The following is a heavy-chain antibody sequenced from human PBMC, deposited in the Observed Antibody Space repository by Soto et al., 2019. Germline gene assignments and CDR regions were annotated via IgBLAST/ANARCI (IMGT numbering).Heavy chain of an antibody. CDR1: GGSISSGGYY. CDR2: IYYSGST. D-gene: IGHD2-2*01. V-gene: IGHV4-31*02. J-gene: IGHJ5*02. CDR3: ARVRVPAALNWFDP. Sequence: PSETLSLTCTVSGGSISSGGYYWSWIRQHPWKGLEWIGYIYYSGSTYYNPSLKSRVTISVDTSKNQFSLKLSSVTAADTAVYYCARVRVPAALNWFDPWGQGXLVTVTS.